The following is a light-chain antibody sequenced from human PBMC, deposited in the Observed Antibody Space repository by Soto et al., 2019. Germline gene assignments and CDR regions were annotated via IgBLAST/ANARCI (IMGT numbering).Light chain of an antibody. V-gene: IGKV3-15*01. CDR2: GAS. J-gene: IGKJ2*01. CDR3: QQYNNWPPYT. CDR1: QSVSSN. Sequence: EIVMTQSPATLSVSPGERATLSCRASQSVSSNLAWYQQKPGQAPRLLLYGASTRATGIPARFSGSGSGTEFTLTISSLHTEDFAVYYCQQYNNWPPYTFGQGTKLEI.